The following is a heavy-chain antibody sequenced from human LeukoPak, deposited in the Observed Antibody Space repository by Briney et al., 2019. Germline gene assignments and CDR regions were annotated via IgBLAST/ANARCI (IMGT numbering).Heavy chain of an antibody. Sequence: GGSLRLSCAASGFTFSSYAMSWVRQAPGKGLEWVAFIRYDGSNKYYADSVKGRFTISRDNSKNTLYLQMNSLRAEDTAVYYCAKDRRYSSGWYVSGFDYWGQGTLVTVSS. CDR1: GFTFSSYA. V-gene: IGHV3-30*02. D-gene: IGHD6-19*01. CDR3: AKDRRYSSGWYVSGFDY. CDR2: IRYDGSNK. J-gene: IGHJ4*02.